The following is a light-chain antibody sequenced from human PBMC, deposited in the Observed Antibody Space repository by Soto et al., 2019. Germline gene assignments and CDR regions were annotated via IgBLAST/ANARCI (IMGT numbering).Light chain of an antibody. J-gene: IGKJ1*01. CDR2: AAS. V-gene: IGKV1-39*01. CDR1: QSISSY. Sequence: DIQMTQSPSSLSASVGDRVTITCRASQSISSYLNWYQQKPGKAPKLLIYAASSLQSGVPSTFSGSGSGTEFTLTISSLQPDDFATYYCQQNNRYPWTFGQGTKV. CDR3: QQNNRYPWT.